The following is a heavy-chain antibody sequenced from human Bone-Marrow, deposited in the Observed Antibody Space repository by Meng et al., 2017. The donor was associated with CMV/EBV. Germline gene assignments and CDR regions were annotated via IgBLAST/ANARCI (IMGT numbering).Heavy chain of an antibody. V-gene: IGHV3-7*01. CDR3: VRDSLYSSGWYGDWFES. CDR2: IKQDGSEK. CDR1: GFTFSSYW. Sequence: GESLKISCAASGFTFSSYWMSWVRQAPGKGLEWVANIKQDGSEKYYVDSVKGRFTISRDNAKKSLYLQMSGLRAEDTAVYYCVRDSLYSSGWYGDWFESWAQGTLVTVSS. J-gene: IGHJ5*01. D-gene: IGHD6-19*01.